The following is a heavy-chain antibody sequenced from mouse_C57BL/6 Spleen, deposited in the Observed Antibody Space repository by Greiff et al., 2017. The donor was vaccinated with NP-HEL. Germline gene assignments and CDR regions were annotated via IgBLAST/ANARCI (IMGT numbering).Heavy chain of an antibody. J-gene: IGHJ4*01. CDR2: ISSGSSTI. V-gene: IGHV5-17*01. CDR3: ARGGTRGYYAMDY. Sequence: DVKLVESGGGLVKPGGSLKLSCAASGFTFSDYGMHWVRQAPEKGLEWVAYISSGSSTIYYADTVKGRFTISRDNAKNTLFLQMTSLRSEDTAMYYCARGGTRGYYAMDYWGQGTSVTVSS. D-gene: IGHD3-3*01. CDR1: GFTFSDYG.